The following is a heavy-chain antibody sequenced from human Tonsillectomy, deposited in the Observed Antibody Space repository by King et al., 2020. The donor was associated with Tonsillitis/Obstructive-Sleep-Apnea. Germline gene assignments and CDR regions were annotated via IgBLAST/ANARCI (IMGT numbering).Heavy chain of an antibody. Sequence: QVQLVESGSELKKPGASVKVSCKASGYTFTNYAMNWVRQAPGQGLEWMGWINTNTGNPTYAQGFTGRFVFSLDTSVGTAYLQISSLKAEDTAVYYCARPSCSSTSCYNSAGLDVWGKGTTVTVSS. V-gene: IGHV7-4-1*02. J-gene: IGHJ6*04. CDR1: GYTFTNYA. CDR3: ARPSCSSTSCYNSAGLDV. D-gene: IGHD2-2*02. CDR2: INTNTGNP.